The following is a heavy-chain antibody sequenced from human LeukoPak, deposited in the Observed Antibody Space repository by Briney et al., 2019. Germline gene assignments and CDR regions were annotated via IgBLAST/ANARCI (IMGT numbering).Heavy chain of an antibody. Sequence: PGRSLRLSCSASGFTFSSDSFDWVRQAPGKGPEYVSGINNNGGSTQYADSVKGRFTISRDNSKNTVYLQMRSLRPEDTAVYYCVKAKVGATFDSWGQGTLVTVSS. D-gene: IGHD1-26*01. J-gene: IGHJ4*02. CDR3: VKAKVGATFDS. CDR1: GFTFSSDS. CDR2: INNNGGST. V-gene: IGHV3-64D*06.